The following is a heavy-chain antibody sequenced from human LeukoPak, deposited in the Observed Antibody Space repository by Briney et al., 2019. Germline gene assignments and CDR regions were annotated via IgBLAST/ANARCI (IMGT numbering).Heavy chain of an antibody. D-gene: IGHD6-13*01. Sequence: SETLSLTCTVSGGSISSSSYYWGWIRQPPGKGLEWIGSIYYVGSTNYNPSLKSRVTISVDTSKNQFSLKLNSMTAADTAVYYCAGHVSAAAGGRWGQGTLVTVSS. CDR2: IYYVGST. CDR1: GGSISSSSYY. CDR3: AGHVSAAAGGR. V-gene: IGHV4-39*07. J-gene: IGHJ4*02.